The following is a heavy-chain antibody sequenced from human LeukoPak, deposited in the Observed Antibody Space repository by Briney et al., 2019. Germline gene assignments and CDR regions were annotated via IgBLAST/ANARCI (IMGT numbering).Heavy chain of an antibody. D-gene: IGHD6-19*01. CDR3: ARVTPQWLEFDY. J-gene: IGHJ4*02. Sequence: SETLSLTCTVSGGSISSYYWSWIRQPPGKGLEWIGYIYYSGSTNYNPSLKSRVTISVDTSKNQFSLKLSSVTAADTAVYYCARVTPQWLEFDYWGQGTLVTVSS. CDR1: GGSISSYY. CDR2: IYYSGST. V-gene: IGHV4-59*01.